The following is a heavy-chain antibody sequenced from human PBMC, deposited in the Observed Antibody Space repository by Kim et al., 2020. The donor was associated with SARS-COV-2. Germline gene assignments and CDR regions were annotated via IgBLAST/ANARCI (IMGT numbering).Heavy chain of an antibody. CDR3: ARLDGDYPGDYYYGMDV. D-gene: IGHD4-17*01. V-gene: IGHV4-59*08. Sequence: SETLSLTCTVSGGSISSYYWSWIRQPPGKGLEWIGYIYYSGSTNYNPSLKSRVTISVDTSKNQFSLKLSSVTAADTAVYYCARLDGDYPGDYYYGMDVWGQGTTVTVSS. CDR1: GGSISSYY. CDR2: IYYSGST. J-gene: IGHJ6*02.